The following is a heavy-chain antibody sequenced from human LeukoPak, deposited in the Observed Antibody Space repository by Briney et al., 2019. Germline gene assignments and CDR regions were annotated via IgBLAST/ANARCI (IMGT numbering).Heavy chain of an antibody. CDR1: GYSFTNYW. J-gene: IGHJ4*02. Sequence: NHGESLKISCQSSGYSFTNYWIGWVRQMPGKGLEWMDIIYPGDSDTKYSPSFQGQVTISADTSIDTAYLQWSSLKDSDTAMYFCARQYYDSWSGSYFGTLYFDFWGQGTLVTVS. V-gene: IGHV5-51*01. D-gene: IGHD3-3*01. CDR3: ARQYYDSWSGSYFGTLYFDF. CDR2: IYPGDSDT.